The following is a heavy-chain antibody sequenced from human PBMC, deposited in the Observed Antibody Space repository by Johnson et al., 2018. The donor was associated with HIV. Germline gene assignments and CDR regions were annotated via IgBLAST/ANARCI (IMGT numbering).Heavy chain of an antibody. Sequence: QVQLVESGGGVVQPRRSLRLSCAASGFTFSSYGMHWVRQAPGKGLEWVAVISYDGSNKYYSESVKGRFTISRDNSKNTLYLQMNSLRAEDTAVYYCAKDLGDFWSGYYFDIWGQGTMVTVSS. D-gene: IGHD3-3*01. CDR2: ISYDGSNK. CDR3: AKDLGDFWSGYYFDI. CDR1: GFTFSSYG. J-gene: IGHJ3*02. V-gene: IGHV3-30*18.